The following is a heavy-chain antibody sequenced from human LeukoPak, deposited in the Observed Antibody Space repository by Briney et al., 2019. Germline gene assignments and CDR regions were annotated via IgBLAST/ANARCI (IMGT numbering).Heavy chain of an antibody. CDR1: RYTFTGYY. CDR2: INPNSGGT. Sequence: ASVKVSCKASRYTFTGYYMHWVRQAPGQGLEWMGWINPNSGGTNYAQKFQGRVTMTRDTSISTAYMELSRLRSDDTAVYYCARDSDIVVVVAANYFDYWGQGTLVTVSS. D-gene: IGHD2-15*01. J-gene: IGHJ4*02. CDR3: ARDSDIVVVVAANYFDY. V-gene: IGHV1-2*02.